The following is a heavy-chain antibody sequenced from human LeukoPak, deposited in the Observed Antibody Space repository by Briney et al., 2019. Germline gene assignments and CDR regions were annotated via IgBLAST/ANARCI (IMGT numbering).Heavy chain of an antibody. CDR2: IYHSGST. D-gene: IGHD3-10*01. CDR1: GGSISSSNW. CDR3: ARGGVVRGDTINAFDI. V-gene: IGHV4-4*02. Sequence: SETLSLTCAVSGGSISSSNWWSWVRQPPGKGLEWIGEIYHSGSTNYNPSLKSRVTISVDKSKNQFSLKLSSVTAADTAVYYCARGGVVRGDTINAFDIWGQGTMVTVSS. J-gene: IGHJ3*02.